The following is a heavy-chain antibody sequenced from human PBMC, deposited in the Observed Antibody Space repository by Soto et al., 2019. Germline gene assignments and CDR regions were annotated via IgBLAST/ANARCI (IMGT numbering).Heavy chain of an antibody. J-gene: IGHJ5*02. CDR2: ISYDGSNK. CDR3: AKEGGIGAAMGFDP. Sequence: QVQLVESGGGVVQPGRSLRLSCAASGFTFSSYGMHWVRQAPGTGLEWVAVISYDGSNKYYADSVKGRFTISRDNSKNTLYLQMTSLRAEDTAVYYWAKEGGIGAAMGFDPWGQGTLVTVSS. D-gene: IGHD3-16*01. V-gene: IGHV3-30*18. CDR1: GFTFSSYG.